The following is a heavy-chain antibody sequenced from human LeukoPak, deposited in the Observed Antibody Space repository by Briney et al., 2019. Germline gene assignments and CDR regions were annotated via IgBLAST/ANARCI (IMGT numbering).Heavy chain of an antibody. CDR1: GFTFSSYA. V-gene: IGHV3-30-3*01. Sequence: GRSLRLSCAASGFTFSSYAMHWVRQAPGKGLEWVAVISYDGSNKYYADSVKGRFTISRDNSKNTLYLQMNSLRAEDTAVYYCATKMVGTYGFDFWGPGTLVTVSS. CDR3: ATKMVGTYGFDF. D-gene: IGHD3-16*01. CDR2: ISYDGSNK. J-gene: IGHJ4*02.